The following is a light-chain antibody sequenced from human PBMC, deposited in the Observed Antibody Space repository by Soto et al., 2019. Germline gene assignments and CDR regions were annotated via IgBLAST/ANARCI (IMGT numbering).Light chain of an antibody. V-gene: IGKV2-28*01. CDR3: MQALQAPLT. CDR1: PSLLNSNGYNY. CDR2: LGS. J-gene: IGKJ1*01. Sequence: DIVMTQPPLSLRVTPGEPASISCRSSPSLLNSNGYNYLDWYLQKPGQSPQLLIYLGSSRASGVPDRFSGSGSGTDFTLTISRVEAEDVGLYYCMQALQAPLTFGQGTKVAIK.